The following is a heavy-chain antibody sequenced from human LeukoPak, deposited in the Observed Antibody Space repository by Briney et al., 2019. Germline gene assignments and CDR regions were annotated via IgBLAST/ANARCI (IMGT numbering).Heavy chain of an antibody. Sequence: PSETLSLTCAVYGGSFSGYYWSWIRQPPGNGLEWIGEINHSGSTNYNPSLKSRVTISVDTSKNQFSLKLSSVTAADTAVYYCARGGGWLDFDYWGQGTLVTVSS. J-gene: IGHJ4*02. CDR1: GGSFSGYY. CDR2: INHSGST. CDR3: ARGGGWLDFDY. D-gene: IGHD5-12*01. V-gene: IGHV4-34*01.